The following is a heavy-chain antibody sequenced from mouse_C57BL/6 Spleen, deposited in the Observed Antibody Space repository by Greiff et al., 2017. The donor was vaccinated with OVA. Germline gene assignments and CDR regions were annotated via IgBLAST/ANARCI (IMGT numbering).Heavy chain of an antibody. CDR2: INPGSGGT. V-gene: IGHV1-54*01. J-gene: IGHJ2*01. CDR3: ARARYPHYGSSPDY. D-gene: IGHD1-1*01. Sequence: QVQLQQSGAELVRPGTSVKVSCKASGYAFTNYLIEWVKQRPGQGLEWIGVINPGSGGTNYNEKFKGKATLTADKSSSTAYMQLSSLTSKDSAVDVCARARYPHYGSSPDYWGQGTTLTVSS. CDR1: GYAFTNYL.